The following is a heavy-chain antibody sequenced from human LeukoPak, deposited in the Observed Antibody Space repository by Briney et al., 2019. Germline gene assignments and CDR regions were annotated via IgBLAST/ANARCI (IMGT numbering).Heavy chain of an antibody. CDR3: TRENGGYKGYEDY. CDR1: GFTFSSYG. Sequence: PGGSLRLSCAASGFTFSSYGMSWVRQAPGKGLEWVSAISGSGDSTYYADSVKGRFTISRDNAKKTLYLQMNSLRAEDTAVYYCTRENGGYKGYEDYWGQGTLVTVSS. CDR2: ISGSGDST. J-gene: IGHJ4*02. D-gene: IGHD5-12*01. V-gene: IGHV3-23*01.